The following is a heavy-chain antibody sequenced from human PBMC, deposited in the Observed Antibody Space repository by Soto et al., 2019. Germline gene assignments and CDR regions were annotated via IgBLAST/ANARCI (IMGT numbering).Heavy chain of an antibody. D-gene: IGHD3-3*02. CDR2: IFYLGSS. CDR1: GDSIISSDFY. J-gene: IGHJ5*02. CDR3: ARHSLALRKNNWFDP. V-gene: IGHV4-39*01. Sequence: ETLSLTCTVSGDSIISSDFYWGWVRQPPGKGLEWIGSIFYLGSSYYNPSLKSRVTMSVETSKNQFSLRLRSVTAADTALYFCARHSLALRKNNWFDPWGQGIMVTVSS.